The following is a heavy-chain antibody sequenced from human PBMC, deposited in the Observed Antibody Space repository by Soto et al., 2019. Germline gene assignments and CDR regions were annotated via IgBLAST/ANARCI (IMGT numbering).Heavy chain of an antibody. J-gene: IGHJ4*02. CDR1: GGLLGYTSFY. CDR2: VHHSVTT. V-gene: IGHV4-39*07. CDR3: ARVMAVAGTFDY. Sequence: SETRSLRCDVSGGLLGYTSFYWGWLRQSPGKGLEWIGSVHHSVTTYYNPSLKSRVTISVDTSKNQFSLKLSSVTAADTAVYYCARVMAVAGTFDYWGQGTLVT. D-gene: IGHD6-19*01.